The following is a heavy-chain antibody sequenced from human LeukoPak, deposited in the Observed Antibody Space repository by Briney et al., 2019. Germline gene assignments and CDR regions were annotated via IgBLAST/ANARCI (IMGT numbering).Heavy chain of an antibody. D-gene: IGHD1-26*01. V-gene: IGHV3-33*01. CDR3: ATSSGGSDHDYFDY. CDR1: GLPFNTYG. J-gene: IGHJ4*02. CDR2: IWYDGSKK. Sequence: GGSLRLSCAVSGLPFNTYGMHWVRQAPGKGLEWVAVIWYDGSKKYYADSVKSRFTISRDNSKNILYLQMSSLSAEDTAVYYCATSSGGSDHDYFDYWGQGTLVTVSS.